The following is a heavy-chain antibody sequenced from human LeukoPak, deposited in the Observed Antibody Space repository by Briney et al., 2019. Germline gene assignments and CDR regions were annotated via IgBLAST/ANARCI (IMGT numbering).Heavy chain of an antibody. CDR3: ARAEPLRYFDWLSYDAFDI. J-gene: IGHJ3*02. D-gene: IGHD3-9*01. CDR1: GFTFSSYA. V-gene: IGHV3-7*01. Sequence: GGSLRLSCAASGFTFSSYAMSWVRQAPGKGLEWVANIKQDGSEKYYVDSVKGRFTISRDNAKNSLYLQMNSLRAEDTAVYYCARAEPLRYFDWLSYDAFDIWGQGTMVTVSS. CDR2: IKQDGSEK.